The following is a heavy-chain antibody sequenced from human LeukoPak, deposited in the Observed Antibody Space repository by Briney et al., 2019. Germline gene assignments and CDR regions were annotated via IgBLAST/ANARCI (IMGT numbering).Heavy chain of an antibody. V-gene: IGHV3-7*04. J-gene: IGHJ6*02. CDR1: GFTFTTYW. Sequence: AGGSLRLPCAASGFTFTTYWMTWVRQAPGKGLEWVANIKQDGSEKYYVDSVKGRFTISRDNAKNSLYLQMNSLRAGDTAVYYCARGDCTGGSCSSMDVWGQGTTVTVSS. D-gene: IGHD2-15*01. CDR2: IKQDGSEK. CDR3: ARGDCTGGSCSSMDV.